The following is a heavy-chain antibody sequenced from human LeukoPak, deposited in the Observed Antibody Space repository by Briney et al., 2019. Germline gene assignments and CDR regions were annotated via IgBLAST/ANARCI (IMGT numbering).Heavy chain of an antibody. CDR2: IYYSGST. V-gene: IGHV4-39*01. Sequence: SSETLSLTCTVSGGSISSSSYYWGWIRQPPGKGLGWIGSIYYSGSTYYNPSLKSRVTISVDTSKNQFSLKLSSVTAADTAVYYCAVQTTKSRSVGGYWGQGTLVTVSS. J-gene: IGHJ4*02. CDR3: AVQTTKSRSVGGY. D-gene: IGHD1-1*01. CDR1: GGSISSSSYY.